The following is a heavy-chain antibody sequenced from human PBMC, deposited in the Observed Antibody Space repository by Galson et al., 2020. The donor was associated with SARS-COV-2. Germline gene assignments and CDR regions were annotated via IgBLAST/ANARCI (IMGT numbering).Heavy chain of an antibody. J-gene: IGHJ6*02. CDR2: ISAYNGNT. CDR3: AGPSGLYYSYYYGMDV. V-gene: IGHV1-18*01. D-gene: IGHD3-10*01. CDR1: GYTFTSYG. Sequence: GESLKISCKASGYTFTSYGISWVRQAPGQGLEWMGWISAYNGNTNYAQKLQGRVTMTTDTSTSTAYMELRSLRSDDTAVYYCAGPSGLYYSYYYGMDVWGQGTTVTVSS.